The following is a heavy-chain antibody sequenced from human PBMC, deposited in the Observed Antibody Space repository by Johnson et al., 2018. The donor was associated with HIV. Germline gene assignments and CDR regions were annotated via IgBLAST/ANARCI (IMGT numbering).Heavy chain of an antibody. CDR1: GFTFSDYA. Sequence: QVQLVESGGNVVQPGRSLRLSCAASGFTFSDYAMHWVRKAPGKGLEWVAVISYDGSNKYYPDSVKGRFTISRDNFKNTLYLQMDSLRAEDTAVYFCAREMVAAKDAFDIWGQGTMVTVSS. J-gene: IGHJ3*02. V-gene: IGHV3-30-3*01. CDR3: AREMVAAKDAFDI. D-gene: IGHD2-15*01. CDR2: ISYDGSNK.